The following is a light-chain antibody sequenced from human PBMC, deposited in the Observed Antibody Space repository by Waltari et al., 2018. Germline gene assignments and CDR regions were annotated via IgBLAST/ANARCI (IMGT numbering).Light chain of an antibody. J-gene: IGKJ4*01. Sequence: DIAMTQSPDSLAVSLGERATIKCKYSQSVLSSSNNKNYLAWYQQKPGQPPKLLIYSASTRDSGVPDRFSGSGSGTDFTLTISSLQAEDVAVYYCQQYYSTPLTFGGGTKVEIK. CDR2: SAS. CDR3: QQYYSTPLT. V-gene: IGKV4-1*01. CDR1: QSVLSSSNNKNY.